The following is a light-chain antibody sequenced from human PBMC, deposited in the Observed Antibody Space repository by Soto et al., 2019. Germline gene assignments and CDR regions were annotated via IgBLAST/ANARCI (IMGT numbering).Light chain of an antibody. Sequence: AIRMTQSPSSFSASTGDRVTITCRASQGISSYLAWYQQKPGKAPKLLIYAASTLQSGVPSRFSGSGSGTDFTLTISCLQSEDFAVYYCQQRSNWPLTFGGGTKVEIK. J-gene: IGKJ4*01. V-gene: IGKV1-8*01. CDR2: AAS. CDR3: QQRSNWPLT. CDR1: QGISSY.